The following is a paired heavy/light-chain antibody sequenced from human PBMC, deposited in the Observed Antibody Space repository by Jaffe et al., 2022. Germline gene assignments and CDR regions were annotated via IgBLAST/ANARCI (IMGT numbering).Heavy chain of an antibody. V-gene: IGHV3-30*03. CDR3: TLTGGSNNYVGGD. J-gene: IGHJ3*01. Sequence: QVQLVESGGGVVQPGKSLRVSCVGSGFTFSDHAMHWVRQAPGRGLEWVAVISYDGRSKSYAGSVKGRFTVSRDDSKNTLYLQMNSLITEDTAVYYCTLTGGSNNYVGGDWGLGTMVTVSS. CDR2: ISYDGRSK. D-gene: IGHD1-1*01. CDR1: GFTFSDHA.
Light chain of an antibody. CDR1: HSNIGDNY. Sequence: QSVLTQPPSVSAAPGQKVTISCSGSHSNIGDNYVSWYQQVPGTAPKLLIYDNNKRPSGIPDRFSGSKSGTSATLGITGLQTGDEAAYYCGTWDASLSAGLFGGGTKLTVL. V-gene: IGLV1-51*01. J-gene: IGLJ3*02. CDR2: DNN. CDR3: GTWDASLSAGL.